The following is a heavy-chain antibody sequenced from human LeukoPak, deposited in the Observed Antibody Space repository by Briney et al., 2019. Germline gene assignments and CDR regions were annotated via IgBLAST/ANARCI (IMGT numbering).Heavy chain of an antibody. D-gene: IGHD1/OR15-1a*01. J-gene: IGHJ4*02. Sequence: QTGGSLRLSCAASGFSISAYHMGWVRQAPGKGLEWVANITPGGSVKYYVDSVKGRFTISRDNAKNSLYLQMNSLTVEDTAVYYCASGESGWNIWGQGALATVSS. CDR1: GFSISAYH. CDR2: ITPGGSVK. V-gene: IGHV3-7*01. CDR3: ASGESGWNI.